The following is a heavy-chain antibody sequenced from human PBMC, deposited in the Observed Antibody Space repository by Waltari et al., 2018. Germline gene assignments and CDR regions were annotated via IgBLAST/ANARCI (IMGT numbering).Heavy chain of an antibody. V-gene: IGHV3-74*01. CDR1: GLTFSSYW. CDR3: ASAYYDILD. CDR2: INSDGSTI. D-gene: IGHD3-9*01. J-gene: IGHJ4*02. Sequence: EVQLEESGGGLVQPGGSLRLSCAAPGLTFSSYWMHWVRQAPGKGLVWVSRINSDGSTISYADSVKGRFTISRDNAKNTLYLQMNSLSAEDTAVYYCASAYYDILDWGQGTLVTVSS.